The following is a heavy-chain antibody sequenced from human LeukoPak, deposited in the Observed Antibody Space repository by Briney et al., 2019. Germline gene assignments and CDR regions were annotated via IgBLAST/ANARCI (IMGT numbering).Heavy chain of an antibody. V-gene: IGHV4-34*01. CDR2: INHSGST. J-gene: IGHJ3*02. CDR1: GGSFSGYY. Sequence: SETLSLTCAVYGGSFSGYYWSWIRQPPGKGLEWIGEINHSGSTNYNPSLKSRVTISVDTSKNQFSLKLSSVTAADTAVYYCASTRGYCSSTSCYFDAFDIWGQGTMVTVSS. D-gene: IGHD2-2*01. CDR3: ASTRGYCSSTSCYFDAFDI.